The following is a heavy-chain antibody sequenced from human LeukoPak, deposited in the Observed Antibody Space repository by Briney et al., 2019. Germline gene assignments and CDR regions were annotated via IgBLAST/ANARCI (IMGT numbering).Heavy chain of an antibody. V-gene: IGHV4-59*01. J-gene: IGHJ4*02. Sequence: SDTLSLTCTVSGGSISSYYWGWIRQPPGKGLEWIGYISYRGSTSYNPSLKSRVTISVDTSKNQFSLKLSSVTAADTAVFYCARDYGGKFDYWGQGTLVTVSS. CDR1: GGSISSYY. CDR3: ARDYGGKFDY. CDR2: ISYRGST. D-gene: IGHD4-23*01.